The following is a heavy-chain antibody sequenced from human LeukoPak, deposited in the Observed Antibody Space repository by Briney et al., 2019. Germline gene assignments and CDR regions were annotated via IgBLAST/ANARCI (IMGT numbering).Heavy chain of an antibody. J-gene: IGHJ5*02. Sequence: PSETLSLTCTVSGGSISSYYWSWIRQPPGKGLEWIGYIYYSGSTNYNPSLKSRVTISVDTSKNLFSLKLSSVTAADTAVYYCARGRILGYCSSTSCSNWFDLWGQGTLVTVSS. V-gene: IGHV4-59*12. CDR2: IYYSGST. CDR3: ARGRILGYCSSTSCSNWFDL. CDR1: GGSISSYY. D-gene: IGHD2-2*01.